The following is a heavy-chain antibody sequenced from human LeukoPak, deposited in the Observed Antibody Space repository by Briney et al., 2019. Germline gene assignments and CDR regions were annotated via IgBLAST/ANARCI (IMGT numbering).Heavy chain of an antibody. V-gene: IGHV3-23*01. CDR1: GFTFSSYG. Sequence: GGSLRLSCAASGFTFSSYGMSWVRQAPGKGLEWVSAIVDSGGSTYYADSVKGRFTISRDNSKSNLYLRMNTLRAEDTAVYYCAKDQAGAILYFDYWGQGTLVSASS. CDR3: AKDQAGAILYFDY. CDR2: IVDSGGST. J-gene: IGHJ4*02. D-gene: IGHD1-26*01.